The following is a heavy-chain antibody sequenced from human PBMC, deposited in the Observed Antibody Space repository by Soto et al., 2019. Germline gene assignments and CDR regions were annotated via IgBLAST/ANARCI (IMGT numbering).Heavy chain of an antibody. CDR3: ERDLRSWNDLLWVI. D-gene: IGHD1-1*01. Sequence: LRLSCVASGFTFSGYAISWVRQAPWQGLDFVSSITANDGDRNYADSVKGRFTISRGNCKNTLYVQVHSLRSDDTAFYYCERDLRSWNDLLWVIWGQGTLVTVSS. CDR2: ITANDGDR. V-gene: IGHV3-23*01. J-gene: IGHJ4*02. CDR1: GFTFSGYA.